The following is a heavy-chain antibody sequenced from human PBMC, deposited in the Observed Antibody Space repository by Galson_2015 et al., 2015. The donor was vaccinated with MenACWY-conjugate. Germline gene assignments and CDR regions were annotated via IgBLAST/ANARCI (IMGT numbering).Heavy chain of an antibody. CDR2: ISSSSSTI. Sequence: SLRLSCAASGFTFSSYSMNWVRQAPGKGLEWVSYISSSSSTIYYADSVKGRFTISRDNAKNSLYLQMNSLRDEDTAVYYCARSYTYYYYGMDVWGQGTAVTVSS. D-gene: IGHD4-11*01. CDR3: ARSYTYYYYGMDV. J-gene: IGHJ6*02. V-gene: IGHV3-48*02. CDR1: GFTFSSYS.